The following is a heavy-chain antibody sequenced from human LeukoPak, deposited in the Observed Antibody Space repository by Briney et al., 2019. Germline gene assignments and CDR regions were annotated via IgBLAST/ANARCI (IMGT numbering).Heavy chain of an antibody. J-gene: IGHJ4*02. CDR3: AREGRYDILTPPFDY. CDR2: ISYDGSNK. D-gene: IGHD3-9*01. V-gene: IGHV3-30*04. Sequence: PGRSLRLSCAASGFTFSSYAVHWVRQAPGKGLEWVAVISYDGSNKYYADSVKGRFTISRDNSKNTLYLQMNSLRAEDTAVYYCAREGRYDILTPPFDYWGQATLVTVSS. CDR1: GFTFSSYA.